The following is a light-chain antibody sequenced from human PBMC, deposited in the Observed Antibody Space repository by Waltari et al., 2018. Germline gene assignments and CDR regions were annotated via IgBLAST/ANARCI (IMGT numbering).Light chain of an antibody. CDR2: KAA. CDR1: QSIRNW. J-gene: IGKJ4*01. Sequence: DIQMTQSPFTLSASVGDRVIITCRASQSIRNWLAWYQHKPGKAPKLLLYKAATLASGVPSRFSGSGSGTDSSLTISSLQPDDFATYYCQQYNSYSLLTFGGGTKVEIK. V-gene: IGKV1-5*03. CDR3: QQYNSYSLLT.